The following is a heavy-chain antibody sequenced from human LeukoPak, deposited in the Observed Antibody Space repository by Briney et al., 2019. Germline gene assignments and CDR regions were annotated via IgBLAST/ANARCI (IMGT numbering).Heavy chain of an antibody. J-gene: IGHJ1*01. CDR3: ARGSYDSSDFEYFHH. Sequence: ASVKVSCKASGYTFTGYYIHWVRQAPGQGLEWMGWISAYNGNTNYAQKLQGRVTMTTDTSTSTAYMELRSLRSDDTAVYYCARGSYDSSDFEYFHHWGQGTLVTVSS. V-gene: IGHV1-18*04. CDR2: ISAYNGNT. CDR1: GYTFTGYY. D-gene: IGHD3-22*01.